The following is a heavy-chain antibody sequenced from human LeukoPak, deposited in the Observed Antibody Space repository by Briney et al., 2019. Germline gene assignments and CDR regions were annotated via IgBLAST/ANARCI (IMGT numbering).Heavy chain of an antibody. Sequence: GGSLRLSCAASGFTFSSYGMHWVRQAPGKGLEWVAVIWYDGSNNYYADSVKGRFTISRDNSKNTLYLQMNSLRAEDTAVYYCARDCGGDCYSEALVYWGQGTLVTVSS. V-gene: IGHV3-33*01. CDR1: GFTFSSYG. D-gene: IGHD2-21*02. CDR2: IWYDGSNN. J-gene: IGHJ4*02. CDR3: ARDCGGDCYSEALVY.